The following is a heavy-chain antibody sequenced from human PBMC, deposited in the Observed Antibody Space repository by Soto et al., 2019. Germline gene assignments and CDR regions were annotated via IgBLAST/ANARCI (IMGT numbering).Heavy chain of an antibody. Sequence: LQLRESGPGLVKPSATLSLMCTVSGASLTNSSYYWGWIRQSPGKGLEWIATVYHNGDAFYNPSLERRVNLGVVTSTNQSTSKLESVTAADTAVYFLVRPYTGYFLGMEVWGHGSSVTVSS. CDR3: VRPYTGYFLGMEV. CDR1: GASLTNSSYY. J-gene: IGHJ6*02. V-gene: IGHV4-39*01. D-gene: IGHD3-9*01. CDR2: VYHNGDA.